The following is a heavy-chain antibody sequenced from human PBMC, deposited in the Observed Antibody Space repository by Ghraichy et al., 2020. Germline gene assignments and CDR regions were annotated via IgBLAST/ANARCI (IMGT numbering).Heavy chain of an antibody. J-gene: IGHJ4*02. CDR2: ISYDGSNK. D-gene: IGHD3-3*01. CDR1: GFTFSSYA. V-gene: IGHV3-30*04. Sequence: LSLTCAASGFTFSSYAMHWVRQAPGKGLEWVAVISYDGSNKYYADSVKGRFTISRDNSKNTLYLQMNSLRAEDTAVYYCARDHEPLFVLSPFDYWGQGTLVTVSS. CDR3: ARDHEPLFVLSPFDY.